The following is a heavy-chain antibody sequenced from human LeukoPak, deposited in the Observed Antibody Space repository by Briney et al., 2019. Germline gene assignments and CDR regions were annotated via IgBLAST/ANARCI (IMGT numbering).Heavy chain of an antibody. CDR3: TRVGITMIVGY. D-gene: IGHD3-22*01. Sequence: QAGGSLRLSCAASGFTFSSYWMTWVRQAPGKGLEWVGFIRSKAYGGTTEYAASVKGRFTISRDDSKSIAYLQMNSLKTEDTAVYYCTRVGITMIVGYWGQGTLVTVSS. CDR2: IRSKAYGGTT. V-gene: IGHV3-49*04. CDR1: GFTFSSYW. J-gene: IGHJ4*02.